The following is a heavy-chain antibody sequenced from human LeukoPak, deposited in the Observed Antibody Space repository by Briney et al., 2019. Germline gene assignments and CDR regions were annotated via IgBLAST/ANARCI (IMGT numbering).Heavy chain of an antibody. J-gene: IGHJ4*02. CDR1: GFTFSSYT. V-gene: IGHV3-30-3*01. CDR2: ISYDGSNK. Sequence: GGSLRLSCAASGFTFSSYTIHWVRQAPGRGLEWLAVISYDGSNKFYADSVEGRFTISRDNSKNTLYLQMNSLRAEDTAVYYCARVLSSTSPHWGQGTLVTVSS. D-gene: IGHD2-2*01. CDR3: ARVLSSTSPH.